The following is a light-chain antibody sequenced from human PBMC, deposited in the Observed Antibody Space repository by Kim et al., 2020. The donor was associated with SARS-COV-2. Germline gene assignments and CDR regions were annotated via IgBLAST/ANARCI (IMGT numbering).Light chain of an antibody. V-gene: IGKV1-27*01. CDR2: AAS. Sequence: SASVGDRVTSTCRASQGMSTYLAWYQQKPGKVPKLLIYAASALQSGVPSRFGGSGSGTDFTLTISSLQPEDVATYYCQKYNTVPYTFGQGTKLEIK. CDR3: QKYNTVPYT. J-gene: IGKJ2*01. CDR1: QGMSTY.